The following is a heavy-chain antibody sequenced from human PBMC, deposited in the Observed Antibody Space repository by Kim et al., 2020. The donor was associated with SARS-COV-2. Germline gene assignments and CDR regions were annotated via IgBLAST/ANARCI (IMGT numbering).Heavy chain of an antibody. CDR2: ISAYNGNT. V-gene: IGHV1-18*01. D-gene: IGHD3-3*01. CDR3: AREGGLSIFGVVIENYFDS. Sequence: ASVKVSCKASGYTFTSYGISWVRQAPGQGLEWMGWISAYNGNTNYAQKLPGRVTMTTDTSTSTAYMERRSLRSDDTAVYYCAREGGLSIFGVVIENYFDSWGQGTLVTVAS. J-gene: IGHJ4*02. CDR1: GYTFTSYG.